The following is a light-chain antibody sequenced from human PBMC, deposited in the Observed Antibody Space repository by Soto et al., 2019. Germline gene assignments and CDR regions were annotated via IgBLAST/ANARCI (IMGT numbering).Light chain of an antibody. CDR2: GAS. CDR3: QQYGSSPIFT. CDR1: QSVSSSY. V-gene: IGKV3-20*01. J-gene: IGKJ3*01. Sequence: ELVLTQSPGTLSLSPGERATLSCRASQSVSSSYLAWYQQKPGQAPRLLIYGASGRATGIPDRFSGSGSGTDFTLTISRLEPEDFAVYYCQQYGSSPIFTFGPGNKVDIK.